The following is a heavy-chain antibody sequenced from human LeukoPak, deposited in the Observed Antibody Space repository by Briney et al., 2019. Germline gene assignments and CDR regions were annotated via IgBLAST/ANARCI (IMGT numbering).Heavy chain of an antibody. Sequence: SETLSLTCTVSGSSISSSSYYWGWFRPPPGKGLEWIATINYSGSTYYNLCLKSRVTMSVDTSKNQFSLRLSSVTAADTAVYYCARQVSTSCYSNWGQGTLVTVSS. CDR1: GSSISSSSYY. CDR2: INYSGST. V-gene: IGHV4-39*01. J-gene: IGHJ4*02. CDR3: ARQVSTSCYSN. D-gene: IGHD2-2*01.